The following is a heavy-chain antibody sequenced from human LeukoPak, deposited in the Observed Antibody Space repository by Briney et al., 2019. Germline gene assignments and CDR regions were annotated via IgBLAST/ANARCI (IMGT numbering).Heavy chain of an antibody. V-gene: IGHV4-61*05. D-gene: IGHD4-17*01. Sequence: SETLSLTCTVSGVSISSSGHYWGWIRQPPGKGLEWIGYIYYSGSTNYNPSLKSRVTISVDTSKNQFSLKLSSVTAADTAVYYCARTNGDYGGYCFDYWGQGTLVTVSS. CDR2: IYYSGST. CDR1: GVSISSSGHY. CDR3: ARTNGDYGGYCFDY. J-gene: IGHJ4*02.